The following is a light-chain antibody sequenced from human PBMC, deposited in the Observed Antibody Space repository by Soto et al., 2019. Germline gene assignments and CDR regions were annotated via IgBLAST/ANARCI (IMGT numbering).Light chain of an antibody. Sequence: QSALTQPRSVSGSPGQSVTISCTGTSSDVGGYNYVSWYQQHPGKAPKLMIYDVVKPPSGVPDRFSGSKSGNTASLTISGLQAEDEADYYCCSYAGSYTLVFGGGTKLIVL. CDR2: DVV. J-gene: IGLJ3*02. CDR1: SSDVGGYNY. V-gene: IGLV2-11*01. CDR3: CSYAGSYTLV.